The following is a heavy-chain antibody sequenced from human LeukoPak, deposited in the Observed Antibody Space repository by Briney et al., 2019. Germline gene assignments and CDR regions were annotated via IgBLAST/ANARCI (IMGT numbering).Heavy chain of an antibody. J-gene: IGHJ1*01. CDR1: GFTFSSYA. CDR3: AKGPLDAEYFQH. V-gene: IGHV3-23*01. CDR2: ISGSGGST. D-gene: IGHD3/OR15-3a*01. Sequence: GGSLRLSCAASGFTFSSYAMSWVRQAPGKGLEWVSAISGSGGSTYYADSVKGRFTVPRDNSKNTLYLQMNSLRAEDTAVYYCAKGPLDAEYFQHWGQGTLVTVSS.